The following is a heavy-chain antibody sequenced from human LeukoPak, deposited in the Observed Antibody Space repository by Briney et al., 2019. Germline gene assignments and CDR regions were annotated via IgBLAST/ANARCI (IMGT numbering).Heavy chain of an antibody. D-gene: IGHD5-18*01. CDR3: AKDEPFIQLWFGY. CDR2: ISGSGGST. J-gene: IGHJ4*02. CDR1: GFTFSDYY. Sequence: GGSLRLSCAASGFTFSDYYMSWIRQAPGKGLEWVSAISGSGGSTYYADSVKGRFTISRDNSKNTLYLQMNSLRAEDTAVYYCAKDEPFIQLWFGYWGQGTLVTVSS. V-gene: IGHV3-23*01.